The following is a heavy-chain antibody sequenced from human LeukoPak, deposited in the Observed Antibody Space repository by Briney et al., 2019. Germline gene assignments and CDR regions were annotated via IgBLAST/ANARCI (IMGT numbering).Heavy chain of an antibody. CDR3: ARMEMSTAIFDY. Sequence: ASVKVSCKASGYTFTSYAITWVRQPPGNGFEGMVWSSAYNGNPNYAKNRQGRVTMTTDTSTSTAYMELRSLRSDDTAMYYCARMEMSTAIFDYWGQGTLVTVSS. CDR2: SSAYNGNP. V-gene: IGHV1-18*01. J-gene: IGHJ4*02. CDR1: GYTFTSYA. D-gene: IGHD5-24*01.